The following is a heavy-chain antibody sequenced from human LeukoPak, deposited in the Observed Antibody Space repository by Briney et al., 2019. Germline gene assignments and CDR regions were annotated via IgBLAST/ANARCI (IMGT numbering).Heavy chain of an antibody. CDR2: ISSNAVSI. D-gene: IGHD2-2*01. CDR1: GFTFSSYT. CDR3: ARMPSTEIYYFYYMDV. J-gene: IGHJ6*03. V-gene: IGHV3-23*01. Sequence: PGGSLRLSCGDSGFTFSSYTMNWVRQAPGKGLEWVAGISSNAVSIYYADSVKGRFTISRDNSKNTVYLQMDSLGTEDTAVYYCARMPSTEIYYFYYMDVWGKGTTVTVSS.